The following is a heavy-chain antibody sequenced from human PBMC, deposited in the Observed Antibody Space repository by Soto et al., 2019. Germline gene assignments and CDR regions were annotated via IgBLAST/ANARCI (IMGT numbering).Heavy chain of an antibody. Sequence: QITLKESGPTLVKPTQTLTLTCTFSGFSLSTSSVGVGWIRQPPGKALEWLALIYWDDDKRHSTSLKSRLTSTEAGIQNQVVLTVTGMDPVDTATYYCAHRRFRGFCELFFAFDYWGQGTLVAVST. CDR2: IYWDDDK. CDR3: AHRRFRGFCELFFAFDY. CDR1: GFSLSTSSVG. D-gene: IGHD3-10*01. V-gene: IGHV2-5*02. J-gene: IGHJ4*02.